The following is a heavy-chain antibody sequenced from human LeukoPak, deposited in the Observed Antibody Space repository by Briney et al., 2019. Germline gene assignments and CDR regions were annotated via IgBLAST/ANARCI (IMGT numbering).Heavy chain of an antibody. CDR3: ARVGWYDYYYGMDV. V-gene: IGHV5-10-1*01. CDR2: IDPSDSYT. J-gene: IGHJ6*04. CDR1: GSSFTSYW. D-gene: IGHD6-19*01. Sequence: GESLKISCRGSGSSFTSYWISWVRQMPGKGLEWMGRIDPSDSYTNYSPSFQGHVTISADKSISTAYLQWSSLKASDTAMYYCARVGWYDYYYGMDVWGKGTTVTVSS.